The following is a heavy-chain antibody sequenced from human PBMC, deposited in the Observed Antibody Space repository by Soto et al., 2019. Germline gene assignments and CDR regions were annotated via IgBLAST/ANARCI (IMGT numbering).Heavy chain of an antibody. D-gene: IGHD6-13*01. CDR2: IIPILGIA. V-gene: IGHV1-69*08. CDR3: ARDHGGAAAGTGYYGMDV. J-gene: IGHJ6*02. CDR1: GGTFSSYT. Sequence: QVQLVQSGAEVKKPGSSVKVSCKASGGTFSSYTISWVRQAPGQGLEWMGRIIPILGIANYAQKFQGRVTITADKSTSTAYMELSSLRSEDTAVYYCARDHGGAAAGTGYYGMDVWGQGTTVTVSS.